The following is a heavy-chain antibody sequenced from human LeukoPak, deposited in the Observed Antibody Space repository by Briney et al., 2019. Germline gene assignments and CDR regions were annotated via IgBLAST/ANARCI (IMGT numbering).Heavy chain of an antibody. CDR2: ITHSGST. D-gene: IGHD7-27*01. CDR3: ATRKLGNDY. J-gene: IGHJ4*02. CDR1: GGSFSGYY. Sequence: SETLSLTCAVYGGSFSGYYWSWIRQPPGKGLEWIGEITHSGSTNYNPSLKSRVTISVDTSKNQFSLKLYSVTAADTAVYYCATRKLGNDYWGQGTLVTVSS. V-gene: IGHV4-34*01.